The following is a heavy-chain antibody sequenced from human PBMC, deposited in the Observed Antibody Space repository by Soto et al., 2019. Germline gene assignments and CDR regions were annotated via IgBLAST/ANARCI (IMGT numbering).Heavy chain of an antibody. CDR3: ARDYYDSTGYWGPGAFDI. D-gene: IGHD3-22*01. CDR2: IYYSGST. V-gene: IGHV4-59*01. Sequence: SETLSLTCTVSGGSISSYYWSWIRQPPGKGLEWIGYIYYSGSTNYNPSLKSRVTISVDTSKNQFSLKLSSVTAADTAVYYCARDYYDSTGYWGPGAFDIWGQGTMVTVSS. CDR1: GGSISSYY. J-gene: IGHJ3*02.